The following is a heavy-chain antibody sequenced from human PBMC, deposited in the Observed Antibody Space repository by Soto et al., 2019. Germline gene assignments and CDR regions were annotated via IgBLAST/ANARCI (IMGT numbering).Heavy chain of an antibody. J-gene: IGHJ6*02. V-gene: IGHV1-69*01. CDR3: ARGTITIFGRLYGMDV. D-gene: IGHD3-3*01. CDR1: GGTFSSYT. CDR2: IIPIFGTA. Sequence: QVQLVQSGAEVKKPGPSVKVSCKASGGTFSSYTISWVRQAPGQGLVWMGGIIPIFGTANYAQKFQGRVTITADESTSTAYMELSSLRSEDTAVYYCARGTITIFGRLYGMDVWGQGTTVTVSS.